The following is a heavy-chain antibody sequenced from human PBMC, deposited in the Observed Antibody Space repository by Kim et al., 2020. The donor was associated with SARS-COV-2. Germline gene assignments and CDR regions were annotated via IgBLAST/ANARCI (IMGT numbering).Heavy chain of an antibody. CDR2: INRDGRDT. Sequence: GGSLRLSCAASGFTFSSYWMYWVRQVPGRGLEWVSRINRDGRDTDYADSVNGRFTISRDNVKNTLYLQMNSLRPEDTALYYCVKLQEDATSILDHWGQGALVTVSS. V-gene: IGHV3-74*01. J-gene: IGHJ4*02. D-gene: IGHD4-4*01. CDR3: VKLQEDATSILDH. CDR1: GFTFSSYW.